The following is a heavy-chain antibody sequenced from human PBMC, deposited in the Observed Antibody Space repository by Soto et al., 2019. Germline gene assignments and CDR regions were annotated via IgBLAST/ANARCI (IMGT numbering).Heavy chain of an antibody. D-gene: IGHD2-2*01. CDR1: GGSFSGYY. CDR2: INHSGST. J-gene: IGHJ4*02. CDR3: ARRIVVVPAAKSTPFDY. Sequence: QVQLQQWGAGLLKPSETLSLTCAVYGGSFSGYYWSWIRQPPGKGLEWIGEINHSGSTNYNPSLKSLVTISVDTSKNQFSLKRSSVTAADTDVYYCARRIVVVPAAKSTPFDYWGQGTLVTVSS. V-gene: IGHV4-34*01.